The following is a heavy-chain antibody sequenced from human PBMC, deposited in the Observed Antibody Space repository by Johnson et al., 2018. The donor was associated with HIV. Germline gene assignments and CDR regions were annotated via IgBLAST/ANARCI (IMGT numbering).Heavy chain of an antibody. V-gene: IGHV3-53*01. J-gene: IGHJ3*02. CDR3: ARDKSSGYFDAFDI. D-gene: IGHD3-22*01. CDR1: GFTVSSNY. CDR2: IYSGGST. Sequence: VQLVESGGDLIQPGGSLRLSCAASGFTVSSNYMSWVRQAPGKGLEWVSVIYSGGSTYYADSVKGRFAISRDNSKNTLYLQMNSLRAEDTAVYYCARDKSSGYFDAFDIWGQGTMVTVSS.